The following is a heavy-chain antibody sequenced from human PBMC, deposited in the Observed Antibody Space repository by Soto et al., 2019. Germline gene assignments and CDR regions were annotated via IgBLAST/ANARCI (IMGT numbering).Heavy chain of an antibody. V-gene: IGHV5-51*01. CDR2: IYPGDSDT. CDR1: GYRFASYW. Sequence: GESLKISCKGSGYRFASYWIGWVRQMPGKGLEWMGIIYPGDSDTRYSPSFQGQVTISVDKSINTAYLQWSSLKASDTAMYFCARGSTGSTTHFYYDGMDVWGQGTTVTVSS. D-gene: IGHD1-1*01. J-gene: IGHJ6*02. CDR3: ARGSTGSTTHFYYDGMDV.